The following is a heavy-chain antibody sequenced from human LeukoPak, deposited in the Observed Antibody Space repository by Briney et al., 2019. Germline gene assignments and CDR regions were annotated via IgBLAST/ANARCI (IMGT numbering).Heavy chain of an antibody. CDR2: IRGGGGSA. D-gene: IGHD4-17*01. CDR3: ARDPNGDYIGAFDM. V-gene: IGHV3-23*01. J-gene: IGHJ3*02. Sequence: GGSLRLSCTASGFTFSAYAMMWVRQAPGKGPEWVSAIRGGGGSAFYADSVKGRVTISRDNSKYTLFLQMNSLRAEDTAVYYCARDPNGDYIGAFDMWGPGTMVTVSS. CDR1: GFTFSAYA.